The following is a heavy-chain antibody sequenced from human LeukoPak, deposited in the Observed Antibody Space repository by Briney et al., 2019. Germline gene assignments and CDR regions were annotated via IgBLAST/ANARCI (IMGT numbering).Heavy chain of an antibody. D-gene: IGHD3-10*01. V-gene: IGHV3-23*01. Sequence: GGSLRLSCAASGFTFSSYAMSWVRQAPGKGLEWVSAISGSGGSTYYADSVKGRFTISRDNSKNTLYLQMNSLRAEDTAVYYCTKDQVRASGPYWGQGTLVTVSS. CDR1: GFTFSSYA. J-gene: IGHJ4*02. CDR2: ISGSGGST. CDR3: TKDQVRASGPY.